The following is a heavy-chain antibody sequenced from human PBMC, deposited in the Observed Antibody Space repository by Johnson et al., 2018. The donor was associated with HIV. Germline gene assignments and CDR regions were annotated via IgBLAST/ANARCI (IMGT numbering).Heavy chain of an antibody. D-gene: IGHD1-26*01. CDR1: GFTFDDYG. CDR2: ISWNSGSI. V-gene: IGHV3-20*04. CDR3: AKSEWELALGAFDI. Sequence: VQLVESGGGVVRPGGYLRLSCAASGFTFDDYGMSWVRQAPGKGLEWVSGISWNSGSIGYADSVKGRFTISRDNAKNSLYLQMNSLRAEDTALYYCAKSEWELALGAFDIWGQGTMVTVSS. J-gene: IGHJ3*02.